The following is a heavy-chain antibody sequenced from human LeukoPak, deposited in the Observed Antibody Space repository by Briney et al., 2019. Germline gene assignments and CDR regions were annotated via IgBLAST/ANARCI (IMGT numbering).Heavy chain of an antibody. J-gene: IGHJ4*02. Sequence: ASVKVSCKASGYTFTSYGISWVRQAPGQGLEWMGWISAYNGNTNYAQKLQGRVTMTTDTSTSTAYMELRSLRSDDTAVYYCARWEGIPQKDYGDYGPQYFHYWGQGTLVTVSS. D-gene: IGHD4-17*01. CDR3: ARWEGIPQKDYGDYGPQYFHY. V-gene: IGHV1-18*01. CDR1: GYTFTSYG. CDR2: ISAYNGNT.